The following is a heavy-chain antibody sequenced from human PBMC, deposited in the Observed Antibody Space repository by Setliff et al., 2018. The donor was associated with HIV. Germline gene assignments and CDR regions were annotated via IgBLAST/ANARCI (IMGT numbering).Heavy chain of an antibody. CDR1: GYSFTSYW. J-gene: IGHJ6*03. CDR3: ARHEVVPAAPPYYHYYMDV. Sequence: PGESLKISCKGSGYSFTSYWIGWVRQMPGKGLEWMGIIYPGDSDTRYSPSFQGQVTISADKSISTAYLQWSSLKASDTAMYYCARHEVVPAAPPYYHYYMDVWGKGTTVTVSS. V-gene: IGHV5-51*01. D-gene: IGHD2-2*01. CDR2: IYPGDSDT.